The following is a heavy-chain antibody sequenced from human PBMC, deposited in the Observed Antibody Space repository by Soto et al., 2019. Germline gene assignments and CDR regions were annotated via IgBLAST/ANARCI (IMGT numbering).Heavy chain of an antibody. CDR2: INPTRGGT. D-gene: IGHD2-21*02. CDR3: ATGVTAAIRGWLSHFDT. J-gene: IGHJ4*02. V-gene: IGHV1-2*02. CDR1: GYSFSDFY. Sequence: QVHLVQSGAEVKKPGASVRVSCKASGYSFSDFYMHWVRQAPGHGLEWVGGINPTRGGTNFAQKYQGRGILTGDTSTSPAYMEACRLASDDTAVYFCATGVTAAIRGWLSHFDTWGQGTPVTVSS.